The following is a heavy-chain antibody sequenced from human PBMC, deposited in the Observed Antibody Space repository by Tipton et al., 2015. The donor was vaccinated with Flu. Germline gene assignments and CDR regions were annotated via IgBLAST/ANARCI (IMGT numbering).Heavy chain of an antibody. D-gene: IGHD6-13*01. Sequence: TLSLTCTVFGGSIGSSTYYWGWIRQPPGKGLEWIGSLYDSGITYYNPSLKSRVTISLDTSKNQFSLKLISVTAADTAVYYCATLQAPPGPPSWGQGTLVTVSS. CDR2: LYDSGIT. CDR1: GGSIGSSTYY. J-gene: IGHJ5*02. V-gene: IGHV4-39*07. CDR3: ATLQAPPGPPS.